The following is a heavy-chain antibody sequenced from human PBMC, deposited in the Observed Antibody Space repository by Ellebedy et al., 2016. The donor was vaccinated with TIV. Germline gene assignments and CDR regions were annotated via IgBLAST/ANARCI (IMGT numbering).Heavy chain of an antibody. CDR2: IYYSGST. V-gene: IGHV4-59*01. J-gene: IGHJ1*01. Sequence: SETLSLXXTVSGGSISSYYWSWIRQPPGKGLEWIGYIYYSGSTNYNPSLKSRVTISVDTSKNQFSLKLSSVTAADTAVYYCARDLGYYYDSSGYARGLEDFQHWGQGTLVTVSS. CDR1: GGSISSYY. D-gene: IGHD3-22*01. CDR3: ARDLGYYYDSSGYARGLEDFQH.